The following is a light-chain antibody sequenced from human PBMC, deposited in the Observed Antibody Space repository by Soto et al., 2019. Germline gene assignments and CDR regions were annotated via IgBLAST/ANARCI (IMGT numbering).Light chain of an antibody. CDR2: DVT. CDR3: SSYTSNSALDVL. CDR1: SSDVGRYDY. Sequence: QSVLTQPASVSGSPGQSITISCTGTSSDVGRYDYVSWYQQHPGKAPKLLIYDVTTRPSGVSNRFSGSKSGNTASLTISGLQAEDEAEYFCSSYTSNSALDVLFGGGTQLTVL. J-gene: IGLJ2*01. V-gene: IGLV2-14*03.